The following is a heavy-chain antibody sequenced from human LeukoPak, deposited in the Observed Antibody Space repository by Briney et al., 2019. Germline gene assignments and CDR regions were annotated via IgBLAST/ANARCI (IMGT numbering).Heavy chain of an antibody. V-gene: IGHV1-24*01. D-gene: IGHD3-10*01. J-gene: IGHJ4*02. CDR3: ATGAMVYDF. Sequence: ASLKVSCTVSVSTLTTISIGSGRQAPGKRLEWMGSLSPRDGETFHAQKFQGRLTMTADTPTETAYMELSTLESGDTALYYCATGAMVYDFWGQGTLVTVSS. CDR1: VSTLTTIS. CDR2: LSPRDGET.